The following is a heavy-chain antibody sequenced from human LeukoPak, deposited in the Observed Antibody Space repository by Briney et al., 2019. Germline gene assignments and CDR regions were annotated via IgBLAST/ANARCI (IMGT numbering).Heavy chain of an antibody. CDR1: GFTFSSYS. CDR3: ARGHQPRFDP. CDR2: ISSSSSYI. D-gene: IGHD2-2*01. V-gene: IGHV3-21*01. J-gene: IGHJ5*02. Sequence: PGGSLRLPCAASGFTFSSYSMNWVRQAPGKGLEWVSSISSSSSYIYYADSVKGRFTISRDNAKNSLYLQMNSLRAEDTAVYYCARGHQPRFDPWGQGTLVTVSS.